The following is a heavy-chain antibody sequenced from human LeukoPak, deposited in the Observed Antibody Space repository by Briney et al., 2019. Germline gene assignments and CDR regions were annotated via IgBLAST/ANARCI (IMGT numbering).Heavy chain of an antibody. D-gene: IGHD3-10*01. CDR3: ARQSLLIPPNWFDL. Sequence: PSETLSLTCTISGGSINSDTYYWAWIRQPPGKGLEWIGSIHYTGSTYQNPSLKSRVTVSVDTSKNQFSLGLRSVTAADTAVYFCARQSLLIPPNWFDLWGQGTLVTVSS. V-gene: IGHV4-39*01. CDR1: GGSINSDTYY. J-gene: IGHJ5*02. CDR2: IHYTGST.